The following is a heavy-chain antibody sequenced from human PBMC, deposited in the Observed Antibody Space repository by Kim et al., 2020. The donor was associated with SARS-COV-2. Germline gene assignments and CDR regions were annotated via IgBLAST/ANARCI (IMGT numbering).Heavy chain of an antibody. D-gene: IGHD3-3*01. Sequence: GGSLRLSCAASGFTFSNYAMNWVRQAPGKGLEWVSAISGSGGSTYYADSVKGRFTIPRDNSKNTLYLQMNSLRAEDTAVYYCAKDPYYDFWSGYYFDYWGQGTLVTVSS. V-gene: IGHV3-23*01. J-gene: IGHJ4*02. CDR3: AKDPYYDFWSGYYFDY. CDR1: GFTFSNYA. CDR2: ISGSGGST.